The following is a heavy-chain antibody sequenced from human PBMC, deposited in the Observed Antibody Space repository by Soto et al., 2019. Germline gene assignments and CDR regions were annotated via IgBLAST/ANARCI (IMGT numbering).Heavy chain of an antibody. J-gene: IGHJ4*02. D-gene: IGHD2-2*01. CDR2: IIPILGIA. Sequence: SVKVSCTASGGTFSSYTISWVRQAHGQGLEWMGRIIPILGIANYAQKFQGRVTITADKSTSAAYMELSSLRSEDTAVYYCARKGAYCSSTSCYGTFFDYWGQGTLVTVSS. CDR3: ARKGAYCSSTSCYGTFFDY. CDR1: GGTFSSYT. V-gene: IGHV1-69*02.